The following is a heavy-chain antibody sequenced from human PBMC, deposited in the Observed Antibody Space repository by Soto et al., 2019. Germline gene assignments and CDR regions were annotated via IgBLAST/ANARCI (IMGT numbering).Heavy chain of an antibody. V-gene: IGHV3-30*18. CDR1: GFTFSTDG. D-gene: IGHD4-17*01. CDR2: ISYDGSYK. CDR3: AKEVHYGAIDY. Sequence: QVQLVESGGGVVQPGRSLRLSCAASGFTFSTDGMHWVRQAPGKGLEWVAVISYDGSYKYYADSVKGRFAISRDNSKNTLYLQMNTSRAEDTAVYYCAKEVHYGAIDYWGQGTRVTVSS. J-gene: IGHJ4*02.